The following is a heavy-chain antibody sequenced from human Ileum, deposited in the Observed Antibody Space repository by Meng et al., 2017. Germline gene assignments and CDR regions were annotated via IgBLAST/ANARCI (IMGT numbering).Heavy chain of an antibody. CDR2: FYFSGST. CDR3: ARYYYDSSGVTWFDP. Sequence: QVHRQEPGPGLVKPSQTLSLTCTVSGDSISSGDHYWTWSRQHPGKGLEWIGYFYFSGSTYYNPSLKSRVSISVDTSKNQFSLRMSSVTAADTAVYYCARYYYDSSGVTWFDPWGQGTLVTVSS. D-gene: IGHD3-22*01. V-gene: IGHV4-31*03. CDR1: GDSISSGDHY. J-gene: IGHJ5*02.